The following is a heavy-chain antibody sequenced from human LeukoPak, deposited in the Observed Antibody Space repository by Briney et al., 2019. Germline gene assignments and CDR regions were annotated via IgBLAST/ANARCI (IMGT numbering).Heavy chain of an antibody. V-gene: IGHV3-53*01. CDR2: IYSGGNT. D-gene: IGHD3-10*01. Sequence: GGSLRLSCTVAGFTVSSTYMTWVRQAPEKGLEWVSIIYSGGNTYYADSVSGRFTISRDSSKNTVYLQMNSLRADDTAVYYCATGSGTYSPDYWGQGTLVTVSS. CDR1: GFTVSSTY. CDR3: ATGSGTYSPDY. J-gene: IGHJ4*02.